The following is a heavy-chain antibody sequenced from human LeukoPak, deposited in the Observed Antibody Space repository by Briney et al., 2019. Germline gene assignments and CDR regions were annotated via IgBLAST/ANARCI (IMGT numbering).Heavy chain of an antibody. D-gene: IGHD6-19*01. CDR2: IYYSGST. Sequence: SETLSLTCTVSGGSISSYYWSWIRQPPGKGLEWIGYIYYSGSTNYNPSLKSRVTISVDTSKNQFSLKLSSVTAADTAVYYCARELSGWYEYWGQGTLVTVSS. V-gene: IGHV4-59*12. CDR1: GGSISSYY. J-gene: IGHJ4*02. CDR3: ARELSGWYEY.